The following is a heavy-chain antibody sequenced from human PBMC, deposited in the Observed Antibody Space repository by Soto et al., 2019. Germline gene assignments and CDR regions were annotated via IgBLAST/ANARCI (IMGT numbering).Heavy chain of an antibody. J-gene: IGHJ5*02. V-gene: IGHV3-30*02. D-gene: IGHD3-3*01. CDR3: LRGYYTSDWFDP. Sequence: GGSLTLSCAASGFTFSSYAMHWVRQAPGKGLEWLAVIWYDGSNKYYADSVKGRFTISRDNSKNTLYLQMNSLCAEATAVYYCLRGYYTSDWFDPWGQGTLVTVSS. CDR1: GFTFSSYA. CDR2: IWYDGSNK.